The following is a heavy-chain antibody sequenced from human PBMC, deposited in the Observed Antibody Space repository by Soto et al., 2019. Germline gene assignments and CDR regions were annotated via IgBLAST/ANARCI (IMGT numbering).Heavy chain of an antibody. D-gene: IGHD2-2*01. Sequence: AVKPCWEASGYSFAGHGIRWGRPAPGQEHEWIGWIRAYNGNTNYAQKLQGRVTMTTDTSTSTAYMELRSLRSDDTAVYYLARDLSDIVVVPAPNPPTYWGQRSPDTVSA. CDR1: GYSFAGHG. CDR3: ARDLSDIVVVPAPNPPTY. V-gene: IGHV1-18*04. J-gene: IGHJ4*02. CDR2: IRAYNGNT.